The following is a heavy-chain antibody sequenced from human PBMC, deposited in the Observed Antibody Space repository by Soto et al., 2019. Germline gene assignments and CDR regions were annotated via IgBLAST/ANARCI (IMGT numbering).Heavy chain of an antibody. J-gene: IGHJ4*02. CDR1: CGSISSNY. D-gene: IGHD1-1*01. V-gene: IGHV4-59*08. CDR3: ARHLREAVAGYTLDN. CDR2: VYNSGST. Sequence: PSEPLSLTCTVSCGSISSNYWTWIRQPPGKGLEWIGYVYNSGSTNYNPSLKSRVTISEDTSKSQVSLKVNSMTAADTAVYYCARHLREAVAGYTLDNWGQG.